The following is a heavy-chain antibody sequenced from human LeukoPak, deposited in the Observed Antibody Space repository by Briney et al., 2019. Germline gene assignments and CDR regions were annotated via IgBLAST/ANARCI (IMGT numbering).Heavy chain of an antibody. CDR2: INWDSDNI. CDR1: GFTFTDYA. J-gene: IGHJ2*01. CDR3: AKDASVLGTVTTGYWFFDL. V-gene: IGHV3-9*01. Sequence: SLRLSCEASGFTFTDYAMHWVRQVPGKGLEWVSGINWDSDNIGYADSMKGRFTISRDNAKNSLFLQMNSLRPEDTALYYCAKDASVLGTVTTGYWFFDLWGRGTLVTVSS. D-gene: IGHD4-17*01.